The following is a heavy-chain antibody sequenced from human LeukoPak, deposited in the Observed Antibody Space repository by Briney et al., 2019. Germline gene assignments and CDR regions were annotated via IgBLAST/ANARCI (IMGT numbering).Heavy chain of an antibody. D-gene: IGHD2-2*01. Sequence: SETLSLTCAVYGGSFSGYYWSWIRQPPGKGLEWIGEINHSGSTNYNPSLKSRVTISVDTSKNQFSLKLSSVTAADTAVYYCARDLGYCSSTSCYVGNWFDPWGQGTLVTVSS. J-gene: IGHJ5*02. V-gene: IGHV4-34*01. CDR3: ARDLGYCSSTSCYVGNWFDP. CDR2: INHSGST. CDR1: GGSFSGYY.